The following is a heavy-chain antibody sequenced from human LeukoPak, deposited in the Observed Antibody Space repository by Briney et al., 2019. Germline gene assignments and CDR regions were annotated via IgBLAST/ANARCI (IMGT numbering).Heavy chain of an antibody. CDR2: IYYSGST. CDR3: ARALGYCSSTSCLGTRTPWYFDL. J-gene: IGHJ2*01. V-gene: IGHV4-30-4*08. CDR1: GGSISSGDYY. D-gene: IGHD2-2*01. Sequence: SETLSLTCTVSGGSISSGDYYWSWIRQPPGKGLEWIGYIYYSGSTYYNPSLKSRVTISVDTSKNQFSLKLSSVTAADTAVYYCARALGYCSSTSCLGTRTPWYFDLWGQGTLVTVSS.